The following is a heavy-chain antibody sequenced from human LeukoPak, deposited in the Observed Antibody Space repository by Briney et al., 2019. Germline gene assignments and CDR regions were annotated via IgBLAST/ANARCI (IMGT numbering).Heavy chain of an antibody. CDR3: SKRFRNLDFGDVRFYF. CDR2: ISGSGGST. J-gene: IGHJ4*01. V-gene: IGHV3-23*01. CDR1: GFTFSIYA. D-gene: IGHD1-14*01. Sequence: PGGSLRLSCAASGFTFSIYAMSWVRQAPGKGLEWVSAISGSGGSTYYADSVKGRFTISRDNSKNTLYLQMNSLRAEDTAVYYWSKRFRNLDFGDVRFYFLGQGTLGTGSS.